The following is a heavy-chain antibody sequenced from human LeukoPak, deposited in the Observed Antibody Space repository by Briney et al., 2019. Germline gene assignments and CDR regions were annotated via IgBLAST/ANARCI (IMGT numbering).Heavy chain of an antibody. Sequence: GSLRLSCATSGFTFSNAWMSWVRQAPGKGLEWVSYISSSGSTIYYADSVKGRFTISRDNAKNSLYLQMNSLRAEDTAVYYCAELGITMIGGVWGKGTTVTISS. J-gene: IGHJ6*04. CDR3: AELGITMIGGV. D-gene: IGHD3-10*02. CDR1: GFTFSNAW. V-gene: IGHV3-11*01. CDR2: ISSSGSTI.